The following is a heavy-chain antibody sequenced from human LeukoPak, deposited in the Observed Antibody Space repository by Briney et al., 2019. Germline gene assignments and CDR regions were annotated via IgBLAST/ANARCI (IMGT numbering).Heavy chain of an antibody. CDR2: ITDSGDNA. V-gene: IGHV3-23*01. D-gene: IGHD1-26*01. CDR1: GFTFSNFA. CDR3: AKAAAGTYYRAFDY. Sequence: GGSLRLSCAASGFTFSNFAMSWVRQAPGKGLEWVSGITDSGDNAYYADSVKGRFTISRDNANNMVYLQMNSLRAEDMARYYCAKAAAGTYYRAFDYWGQGILVTVSS. J-gene: IGHJ4*02.